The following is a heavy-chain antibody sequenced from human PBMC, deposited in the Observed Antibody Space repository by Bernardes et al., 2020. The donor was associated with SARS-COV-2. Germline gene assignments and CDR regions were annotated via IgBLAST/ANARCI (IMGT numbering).Heavy chain of an antibody. V-gene: IGHV3-23*01. D-gene: IGHD6-13*01. CDR1: GFTFSSFA. J-gene: IGHJ5*02. CDR2: ITASADTT. CDR3: AKDPLMYDSSWYPNWFDP. Sequence: GGSLSLSCAASGFTFSSFAMSWVRQAPGKGLEWVSGITASADTTYHADSVKGRFTISRDNSKNTLYLQMNSLRAEDTAVYYCAKDPLMYDSSWYPNWFDPWGQGTLVTVSS.